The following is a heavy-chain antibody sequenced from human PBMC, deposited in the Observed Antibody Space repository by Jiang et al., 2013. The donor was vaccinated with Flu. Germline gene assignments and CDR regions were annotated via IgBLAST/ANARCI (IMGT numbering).Heavy chain of an antibody. J-gene: IGHJ4*02. V-gene: IGHV6-1*01. CDR2: TYYRSSKWNS. CDR3: ARGRALAGRPFDH. D-gene: IGHD6-19*01. Sequence: TLSLTCAISGDSVSSNSVTWSWIRQSPSRGLEWLGRTYYRSSKWNSEYAVSVKSRITISPDTAKNQFSLQLNSVTPEDTAVYYCARGRALAGRPFDHWGQGTLVTVSS. CDR1: GDSVSSNSVT.